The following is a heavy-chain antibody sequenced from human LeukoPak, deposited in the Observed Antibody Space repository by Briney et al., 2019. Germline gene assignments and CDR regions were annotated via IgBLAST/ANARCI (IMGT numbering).Heavy chain of an antibody. J-gene: IGHJ3*02. V-gene: IGHV1-2*02. CDR1: GYRFISNY. CDR2: MHPGNGNT. CDR3: ARGSYDYVWGSYRIHPGAFDI. D-gene: IGHD3-16*02. Sequence: ASVKVSCKASGYRFISNYIQWVRQAPGLGPEWMGWMHPGNGNTRYAEKFQGRVTMTRDTSINTAYMDLSSLRSDDTAVYYCARGSYDYVWGSYRIHPGAFDIWGQGTMVTVSS.